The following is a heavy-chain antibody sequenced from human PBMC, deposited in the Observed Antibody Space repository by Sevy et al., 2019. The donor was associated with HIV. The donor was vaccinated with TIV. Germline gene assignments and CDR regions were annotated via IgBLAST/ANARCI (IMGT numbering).Heavy chain of an antibody. Sequence: SETPSLTCTVSGGSIRTSGDYWGWIRQPPGKGLEWIGSVYYSGRTHYNSSLRGRVTISVDTSKNQFSLRLSSVTAADTAVYYWTRPGDSSALRGGYQYTVAIWGQGTTVTVSS. CDR2: VYYSGRT. V-gene: IGHV4-39*01. CDR1: GGSIRTSGDY. CDR3: TRPGDSSALRGGYQYTVAI. D-gene: IGHD6-19*01. J-gene: IGHJ6*02.